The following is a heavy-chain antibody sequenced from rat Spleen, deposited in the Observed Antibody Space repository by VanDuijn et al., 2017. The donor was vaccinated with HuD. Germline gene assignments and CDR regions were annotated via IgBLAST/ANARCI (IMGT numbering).Heavy chain of an antibody. Sequence: EVQLVASGGGLVQPGRSLKLSCAASGFPFSDYGMACVRQTPEKGLECVASISTGDDDTYYRDSLKGRFTISRDDEESILHLQMDSLRSEDTATYFCARLGGLRNWFAYWGQGTLVTVSS. J-gene: IGHJ3*01. V-gene: IGHV5S13*01. CDR2: ISTGDDDT. CDR1: GFPFSDYG. CDR3: ARLGGLRNWFAY. D-gene: IGHD4-3*01.